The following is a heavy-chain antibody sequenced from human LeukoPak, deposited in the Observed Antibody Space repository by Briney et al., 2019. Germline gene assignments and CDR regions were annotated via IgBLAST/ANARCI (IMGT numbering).Heavy chain of an antibody. V-gene: IGHV3-30*18. Sequence: GGPLRLSCAASGFTFSSYGMHWVRQAPGKGLEWVAVISYDGSNKYYADSVKGRFTISRDNSKNTLYLQMSSLRAEDTAVYYCAKGGDYGDYWGQGTLVTVSS. CDR1: GFTFSSYG. CDR3: AKGGDYGDY. J-gene: IGHJ4*02. D-gene: IGHD3-16*01. CDR2: ISYDGSNK.